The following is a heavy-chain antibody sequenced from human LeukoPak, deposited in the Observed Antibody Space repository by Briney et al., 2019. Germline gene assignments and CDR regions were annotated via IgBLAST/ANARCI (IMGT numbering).Heavy chain of an antibody. V-gene: IGHV4-59*01. J-gene: IGHJ4*02. Sequence: SETLSLTCTVSGGSISSYYWSWIRQPPGKGLEWIGYIYYSGSTNYNPSLKSRVTISVDTSKNQFSLKLSSVTAADTAVYYCARVLSTGTRPYYFDYWGQGTLVTVSS. CDR1: GGSISSYY. CDR2: IYYSGST. CDR3: ARVLSTGTRPYYFDY. D-gene: IGHD3-10*02.